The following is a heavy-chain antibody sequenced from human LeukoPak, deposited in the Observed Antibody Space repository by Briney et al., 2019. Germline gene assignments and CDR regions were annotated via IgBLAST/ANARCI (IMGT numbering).Heavy chain of an antibody. CDR1: GGSISSGDYY. V-gene: IGHV4-30-4*01. CDR3: AREARNTYFDL. D-gene: IGHD6-6*01. J-gene: IGHJ2*01. Sequence: SQTLSLTCTVSGGSISSGDYYWSWIRQPPGKGLEWIGYIYYGGSTYYNPSLKSRVTISVDTSKNQFSLKLSSVTAADTAVYYCAREARNTYFDLWGRGTLVTVSS. CDR2: IYYGGST.